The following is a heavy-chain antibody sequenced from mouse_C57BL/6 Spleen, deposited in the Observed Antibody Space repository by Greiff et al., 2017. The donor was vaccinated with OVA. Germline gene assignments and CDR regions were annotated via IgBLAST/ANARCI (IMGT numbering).Heavy chain of an antibody. Sequence: VQVVESGPGLVAPSQSLSITCTVSGFSLTSYGVHWVRQPPGKGLEWLVVIWSDGSTTYNSALKSRLSISKDNSKSQVFLKMNSLQTDDTAMYYCARRHDYDDYYAMDYWGQGTSVTVSS. CDR3: ARRHDYDDYYAMDY. J-gene: IGHJ4*01. V-gene: IGHV2-6*03. CDR1: GFSLTSYG. CDR2: IWSDGST. D-gene: IGHD2-4*01.